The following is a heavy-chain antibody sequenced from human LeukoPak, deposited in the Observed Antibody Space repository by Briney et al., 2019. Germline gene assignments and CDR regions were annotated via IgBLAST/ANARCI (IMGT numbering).Heavy chain of an antibody. CDR1: GGSISSYY. CDR2: IYYSGST. Sequence: SETLSLTCTVSGGSISSYYWSWIRQPPGKGLEWIGYIYYSGSTNYNPSLQSRVTISVDTSKNQFSLKLSSVTAADTAVYYCARHTGGYNYEIGYWGQGTLVTVSS. V-gene: IGHV4-59*08. D-gene: IGHD5-12*01. CDR3: ARHTGGYNYEIGY. J-gene: IGHJ4*02.